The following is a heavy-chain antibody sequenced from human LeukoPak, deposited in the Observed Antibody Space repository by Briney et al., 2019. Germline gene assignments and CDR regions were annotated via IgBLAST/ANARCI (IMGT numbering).Heavy chain of an antibody. D-gene: IGHD6-13*01. J-gene: IGHJ4*02. V-gene: IGHV3-30-3*01. CDR1: GFTFSSYA. Sequence: PGRSLRLSCAASGFTFSSYAMHWVRQAPGKGLGWVAVISYDGSNKYYADSVKGRFTISRDNSKNTLYLQMNSLRAEDTAVYYCARDYGYSSSWYQVDYWGQGTLVTVSS. CDR3: ARDYGYSSSWYQVDY. CDR2: ISYDGSNK.